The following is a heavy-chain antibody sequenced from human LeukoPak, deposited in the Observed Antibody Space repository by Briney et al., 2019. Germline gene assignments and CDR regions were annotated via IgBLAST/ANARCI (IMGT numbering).Heavy chain of an antibody. Sequence: SETLSLTCTVSGGSISSYYWSWIRQPPGKGLEWIGSIYYSGSTNNNPSLKSRATMSVDTSKNRFSLKLTSVTAADTAVYFCARRVAVSKAWGYWGQGTLVTVSS. J-gene: IGHJ4*02. CDR3: ARRVAVSKAWGY. D-gene: IGHD3-16*01. V-gene: IGHV4-59*04. CDR1: GGSISSYY. CDR2: IYYSGST.